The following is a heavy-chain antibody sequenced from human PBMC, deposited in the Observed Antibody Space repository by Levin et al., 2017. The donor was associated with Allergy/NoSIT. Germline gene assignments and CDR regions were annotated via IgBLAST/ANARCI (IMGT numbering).Heavy chain of an antibody. D-gene: IGHD5-24*01. CDR1: GGTFSSYA. CDR3: ASRGRWLQLLAFDI. V-gene: IGHV1-69*13. J-gene: IGHJ3*02. CDR2: IIPIFGTA. Sequence: PVASVKVSCKASGGTFSSYAISWVRQAPGQGLEWMGGIIPIFGTANYAQKFQGRVTITADESTSTAYMELSSLRSEDTAVYYCASRGRWLQLLAFDIWGQGTMVTVSS.